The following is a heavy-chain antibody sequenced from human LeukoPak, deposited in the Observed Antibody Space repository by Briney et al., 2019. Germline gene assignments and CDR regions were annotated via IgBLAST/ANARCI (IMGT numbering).Heavy chain of an antibody. V-gene: IGHV3-23*01. CDR1: GFTFSGYA. CDR3: AGTGYSSSFYYYYMDV. J-gene: IGHJ6*03. D-gene: IGHD6-6*01. Sequence: GGSLRLSCAASGFTFSGYAMSWVRQAPGEGLEWVSAISGSGVSTYYADSVKGRFTISRDNSKNTLYLQMNSLRAEDTAVYYCAGTGYSSSFYYYYMDVWGKGTTVTVSS. CDR2: ISGSGVST.